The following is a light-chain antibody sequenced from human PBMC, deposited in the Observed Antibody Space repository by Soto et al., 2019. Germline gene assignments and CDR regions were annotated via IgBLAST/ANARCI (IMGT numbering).Light chain of an antibody. CDR1: QSVSSGF. CDR2: GAS. Sequence: EIVLTQSPGTLSLSPGERATLSCRASQSVSSGFLAWYQQKPGQAPRLLNYGASSSATGIPDRFSGRGSGAAFTLTTSRLAPEVFAVYYWQHYGSSVTFGGGTKVEVK. V-gene: IGKV3-20*01. CDR3: QHYGSSVT. J-gene: IGKJ4*01.